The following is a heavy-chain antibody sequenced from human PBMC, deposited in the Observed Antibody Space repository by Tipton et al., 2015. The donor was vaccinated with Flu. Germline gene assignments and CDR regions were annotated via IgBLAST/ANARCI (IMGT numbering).Heavy chain of an antibody. V-gene: IGHV4-34*01. D-gene: IGHD3-3*01. CDR1: GGSFSGYY. CDR2: INHSGST. CDR3: AAGEPQQYYDFWSGYFVNNPNWFDP. Sequence: GLVKPSETLSLTCAVYGGSFSGYYWSWIRQPPGKGLEWIGEINHSGSTNYNPSLKSRVTISVDTSKNQFSLKLSSVTAADTAVYYCAAGEPQQYYDFWSGYFVNNPNWFDPWGQGTLVTVSS. J-gene: IGHJ5*02.